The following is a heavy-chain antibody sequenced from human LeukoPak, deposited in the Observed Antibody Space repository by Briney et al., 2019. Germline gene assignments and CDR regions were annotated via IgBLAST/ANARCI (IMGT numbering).Heavy chain of an antibody. Sequence: NTSETLSLTCAVSGGPIASSDWWSWVRQPPGQGLEWIGYIYYSGSTYYNPSLKSRVTISVDTSKNQFSLKLSSVTAADTAVYYCATYYYDSSGYSPYFDYWGQGTLVTVSS. CDR2: IYYSGST. V-gene: IGHV4-30-4*01. CDR3: ATYYYDSSGYSPYFDY. D-gene: IGHD3-22*01. J-gene: IGHJ4*02. CDR1: GGPIASSDW.